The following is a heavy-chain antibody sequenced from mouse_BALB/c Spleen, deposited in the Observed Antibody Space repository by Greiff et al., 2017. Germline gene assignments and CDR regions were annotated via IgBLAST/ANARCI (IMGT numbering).Heavy chain of an antibody. D-gene: IGHD3-2*01. CDR3: ARGDSSGPYAMDY. CDR1: GFSLTSYG. V-gene: IGHV2-9*02. J-gene: IGHJ4*01. Sequence: QVQLKESGPGLVAPSQSLSITCTVSGFSLTSYGVPWVRQPPGKGLEWLGVIWAGGSTNYNSALMSRLSISKDNSKSQVFLKRNSLQTDDTAMYYGARGDSSGPYAMDYWGQGTSVTVSS. CDR2: IWAGGST.